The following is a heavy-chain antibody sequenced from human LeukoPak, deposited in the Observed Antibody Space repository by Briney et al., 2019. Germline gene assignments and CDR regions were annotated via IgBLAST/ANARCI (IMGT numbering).Heavy chain of an antibody. CDR2: IYYSGST. CDR1: GGSISSYY. J-gene: IGHJ3*02. CDR3: ARRVTVAYCGGDCYSLDAFDI. Sequence: SETLSLTCTVSGGSISSYYWSWIRQPLGKGLEWIGYIYYSGSTNYNPSLKSRVTISVDTSKNQFSLKLSSVTAADTAVYYCARRVTVAYCGGDCYSLDAFDIWGQGTMVTVSS. V-gene: IGHV4-59*08. D-gene: IGHD2-21*02.